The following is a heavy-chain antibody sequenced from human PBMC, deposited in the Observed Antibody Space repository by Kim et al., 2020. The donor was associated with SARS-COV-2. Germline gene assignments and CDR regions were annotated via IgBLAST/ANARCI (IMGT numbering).Heavy chain of an antibody. Sequence: ASVKVSCKASGYTFTSYDINWVRQATGQGLEWMGWMNPNSGNTGYAQKFQGRVTMTRNTSISTAYMELSSLRSEDTPVYYCARAGRYFDWLRTTLHRNWFDPWGQGTLVTVSS. CDR3: ARAGRYFDWLRTTLHRNWFDP. CDR2: MNPNSGNT. CDR1: GYTFTSYD. J-gene: IGHJ5*02. D-gene: IGHD3-9*01. V-gene: IGHV1-8*01.